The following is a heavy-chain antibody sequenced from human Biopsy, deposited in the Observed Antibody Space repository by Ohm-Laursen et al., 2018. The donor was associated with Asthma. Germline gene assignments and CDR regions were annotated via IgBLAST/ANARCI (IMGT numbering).Heavy chain of an antibody. V-gene: IGHV7-4-1*01. D-gene: IGHD5-12*01. CDR2: INTNSGTP. CDR1: GYTFNSVA. Sequence: SSVKVSCKASGYTFNSVAVMWVRQAPGQGLEWMGWINTNSGTPTYVQGFSGRFVFSLDPSVTTAYLQIDSLRFEDTGVYYCTRAGSTFVADYWGQGTLVTVSS. CDR3: TRAGSTFVADY. J-gene: IGHJ4*01.